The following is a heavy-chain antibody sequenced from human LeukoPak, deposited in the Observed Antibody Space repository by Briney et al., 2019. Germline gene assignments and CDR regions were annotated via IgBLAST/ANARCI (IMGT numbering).Heavy chain of an antibody. V-gene: IGHV3-23*01. CDR1: GFTFSSYA. J-gene: IGHJ6*02. CDR2: ISGSGGST. D-gene: IGHD5-18*01. CDR3: AKIKGGYSYGSLDYYYHGMDV. Sequence: PGGSLRLSCAASGFTFSSYAMSWVRQAPGKGLEWVSAISGSGGSTYYADSVKGRFTISRDNSKNTLYLLMNSLRAEDTAVYYCAKIKGGYSYGSLDYYYHGMDVWGQGTTVTVSS.